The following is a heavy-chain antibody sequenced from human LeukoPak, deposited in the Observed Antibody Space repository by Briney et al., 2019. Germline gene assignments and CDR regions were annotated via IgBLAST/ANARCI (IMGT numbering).Heavy chain of an antibody. J-gene: IGHJ6*02. CDR1: GYSFTSYW. Sequence: GESLKVSCKGSGYSFTSYWIGWVRQMPGKGLEWMGIIYPGDSDTRYSPSFQGQVTISADKSISTAYLQWSSLKASDTAMYYCARRAIAAVNGMDVWGQGTTVTVSS. CDR2: IYPGDSDT. CDR3: ARRAIAAVNGMDV. V-gene: IGHV5-51*01. D-gene: IGHD6-13*01.